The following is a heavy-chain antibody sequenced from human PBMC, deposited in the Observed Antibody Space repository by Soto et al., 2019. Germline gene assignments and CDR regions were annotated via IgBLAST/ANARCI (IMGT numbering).Heavy chain of an antibody. Sequence: GASVKVSCKASGYTFTSYYMHWVRQAPGQGLEWMGIINPSDGSTSYAQKFQGRVTMTRDTSTSTVYMELSSLRSEDTAVYYCARGSVTIFGVVIPPSPRWFDPWGQGTLVTV. D-gene: IGHD3-3*01. CDR1: GYTFTSYY. CDR2: INPSDGST. V-gene: IGHV1-46*01. J-gene: IGHJ5*02. CDR3: ARGSVTIFGVVIPPSPRWFDP.